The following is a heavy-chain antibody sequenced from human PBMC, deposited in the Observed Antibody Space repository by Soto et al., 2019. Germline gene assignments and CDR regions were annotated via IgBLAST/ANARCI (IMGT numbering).Heavy chain of an antibody. V-gene: IGHV3-53*02. CDR1: GFSVSSNY. D-gene: IGHD2-21*01. Sequence: EVKVVETGGGLIQPGGSLRLSCAASGFSVSSNYMSWVRQAPGKGLEWVSVLYSGGSSYYADSVKGRFTISRDNSKNTLYLQMNSLRAEDTAVYYCVRDGGGEYPGMDVWGQGTTVTVSS. CDR3: VRDGGGEYPGMDV. CDR2: LYSGGSS. J-gene: IGHJ6*02.